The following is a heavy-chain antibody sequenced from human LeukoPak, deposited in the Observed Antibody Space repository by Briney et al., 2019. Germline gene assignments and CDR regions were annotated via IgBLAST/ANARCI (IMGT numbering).Heavy chain of an antibody. CDR2: IYSGGSA. Sequence: GGSLRLSCAASGFTVSSNYMSWVRQAPGKGLGWVSVIYSGGSAYYADSVKGRFTISRDNSKNTLYLQMNSLRAEDTAVYYCASLQVERPDAFDIWGQGTLVTVSS. CDR3: ASLQVERPDAFDI. D-gene: IGHD1-1*01. J-gene: IGHJ3*02. V-gene: IGHV3-66*01. CDR1: GFTVSSNY.